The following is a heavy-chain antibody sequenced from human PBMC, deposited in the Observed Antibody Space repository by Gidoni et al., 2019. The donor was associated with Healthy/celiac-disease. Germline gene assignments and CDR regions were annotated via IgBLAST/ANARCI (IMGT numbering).Heavy chain of an antibody. V-gene: IGHV4-59*01. J-gene: IGHJ4*02. CDR3: ARNRDNWNEYYFDY. CDR2: MYDGGST. D-gene: IGHD1-20*01. Sequence: QVQLQESGPGLVKPSETLSLTCNVSGGSINNYYWSWIRQPPGKGLEWIGFMYDGGSTNYSPSLKSRVTMSIDASKSQFSLRLSSVSAADTAVYYCARNRDNWNEYYFDYWGQGARVTVSS. CDR1: GGSINNYY.